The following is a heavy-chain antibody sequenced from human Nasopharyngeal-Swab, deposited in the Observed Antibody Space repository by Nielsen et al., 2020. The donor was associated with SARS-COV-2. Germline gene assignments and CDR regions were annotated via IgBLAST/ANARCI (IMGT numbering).Heavy chain of an antibody. J-gene: IGHJ6*03. CDR2: IKRKTDGGTT. D-gene: IGHD6-19*01. V-gene: IGHV3-15*01. CDR3: TTDSKRLRQWLVLDYYYMDV. Sequence: GESLKIFCAASAFTFSNAWRSWVRQAPGKGLEWGGRIKRKTDGGTTDYAAPVKGRFTISRDDSKNTLYLQMNSLKTEDTAVYYCTTDSKRLRQWLVLDYYYMDVWGKGTTVTVSS. CDR1: AFTFSNAW.